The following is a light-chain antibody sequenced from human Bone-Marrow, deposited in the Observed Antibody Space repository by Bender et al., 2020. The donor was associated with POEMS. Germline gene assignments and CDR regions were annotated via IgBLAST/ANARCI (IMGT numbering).Light chain of an antibody. V-gene: IGLV2-14*03. CDR3: SSYTSSTTYV. Sequence: QSALTQPASVSGSPGQSITISCTGTSSDVGGFNYVSWYQHHPGSAPKLLIYDVSYRPSGVSDRFSASKSGNTASLTISGLQAEDEADYFCSSYTSSTTYVFGTGTKVTVL. CDR2: DVS. J-gene: IGLJ1*01. CDR1: SSDVGGFNY.